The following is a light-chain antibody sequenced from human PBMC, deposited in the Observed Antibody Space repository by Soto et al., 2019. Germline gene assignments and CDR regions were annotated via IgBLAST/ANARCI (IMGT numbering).Light chain of an antibody. CDR1: QSISSW. CDR3: QQYNSYSWT. CDR2: KAS. V-gene: IGKV1-5*03. J-gene: IGKJ1*01. Sequence: DIQMAQSPSTLSASVGDRVTITCRASQSISSWLAWYQQKPGKAPKLLIYKASSLESGVTSRFSGRGSVTEFTLTISSLQPDDLATYYCQQYNSYSWTFGQGTKVEIK.